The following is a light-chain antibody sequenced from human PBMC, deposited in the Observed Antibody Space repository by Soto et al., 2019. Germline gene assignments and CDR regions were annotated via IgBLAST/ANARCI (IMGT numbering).Light chain of an antibody. CDR2: GNS. J-gene: IGLJ2*01. V-gene: IGLV1-40*01. CDR1: SSNIGAGYD. Sequence: QAVLTQPPSVSGAPGQRVTISCTGSSSNIGAGYDVHWYQQLPGTAPNHLIYGNSNRPSGVPDRFSGSKSGTSASLAITGLQAEDEADYYCQSYDSSDVVFGGGTQLTVL. CDR3: QSYDSSDVV.